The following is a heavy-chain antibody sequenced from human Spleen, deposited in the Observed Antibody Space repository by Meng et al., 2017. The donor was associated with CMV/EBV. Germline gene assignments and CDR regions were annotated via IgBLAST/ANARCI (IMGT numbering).Heavy chain of an antibody. J-gene: IGHJ6*02. V-gene: IGHV3-30*02. CDR3: AKEDVVVVPGSDRLNHYYGMDV. CDR1: GFTFTTYG. D-gene: IGHD2-2*01. Sequence: VGSLRLSCAGSGFTFTTYGMHWVRQAPGKGLEWVTFIQFDGSNTFYADSVKGRFTISRDNSKSTLYLEINSLIAEDTPVYYCAKEDVVVVPGSDRLNHYYGMDVWGQGTTVTVSS. CDR2: IQFDGSNT.